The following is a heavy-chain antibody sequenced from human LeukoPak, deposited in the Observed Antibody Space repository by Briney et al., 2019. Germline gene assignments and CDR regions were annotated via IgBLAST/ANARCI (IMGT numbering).Heavy chain of an antibody. CDR1: GFTFSSYA. D-gene: IGHD3-22*01. J-gene: IGHJ4*02. V-gene: IGHV3-23*01. Sequence: GASLRLSCAASGFTFSSYAMSWVRQAPGKGLEWVSAISGSGGSTYYADSVKGRFTISRDNSKNTLYLQMNSLRAEDTAVYYCAKEGLNYYDSSGYYDYWGQGTLVTVSS. CDR3: AKEGLNYYDSSGYYDY. CDR2: ISGSGGST.